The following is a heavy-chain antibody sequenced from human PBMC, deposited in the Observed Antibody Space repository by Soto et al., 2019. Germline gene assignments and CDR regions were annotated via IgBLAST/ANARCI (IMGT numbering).Heavy chain of an antibody. Sequence: ASVKVSCKASGFTFTSSAVQWVRQARGQRLEWIGWIVVGSGNTNYAQKFQERVTITRDMSTSTAYMELSSLRSEDTAVYYCASDLSYGDYAPYYYDCMDVWGQGTTVTVSS. CDR3: ASDLSYGDYAPYYYDCMDV. D-gene: IGHD4-17*01. CDR1: GFTFTSSA. V-gene: IGHV1-58*01. J-gene: IGHJ6*02. CDR2: IVVGSGNT.